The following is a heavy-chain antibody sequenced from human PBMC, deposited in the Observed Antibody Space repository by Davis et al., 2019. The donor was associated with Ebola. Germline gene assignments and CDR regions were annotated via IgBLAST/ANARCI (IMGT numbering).Heavy chain of an antibody. CDR3: ARDGGYGNSPMPPPYY. J-gene: IGHJ4*02. Sequence: SETLSLTCAVYGGSFSGYYFYWIRQPPGKGLEWIRQINHSGSTYYNPSLKSRVTISVDTSKNQFSLKLSSVTVADTAVYYCARDGGYGNSPMPPPYYWGQGTLVTVSS. CDR2: INHSGST. V-gene: IGHV4-34*01. D-gene: IGHD4-23*01. CDR1: GGSFSGYY.